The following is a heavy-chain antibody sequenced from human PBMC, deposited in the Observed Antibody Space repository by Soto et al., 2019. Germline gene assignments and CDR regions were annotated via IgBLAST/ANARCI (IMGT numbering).Heavy chain of an antibody. CDR3: ARSEEDSDYYYYGMDV. Sequence: SQTLSLTCVGSGDPVSSNSVACNWFRQSPSRGLEWLGRTYYRSRWYSDYAVSVRSRIDINADTSKNQVSLKLNSVTPEDTAVYYCARSEEDSDYYYYGMDVWGQGTTVTVSS. D-gene: IGHD2-15*01. J-gene: IGHJ6*02. CDR2: TYYRSRWYS. CDR1: GDPVSSNSVA. V-gene: IGHV6-1*01.